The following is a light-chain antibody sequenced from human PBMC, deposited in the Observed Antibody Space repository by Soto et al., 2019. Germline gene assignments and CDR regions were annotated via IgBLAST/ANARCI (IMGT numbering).Light chain of an antibody. Sequence: EIVLTQSPGTLSLSPGERATLSCRASQRVSRTYLAWYQQKPGQAPRLLIYGVSSRATGIPDRFSGSGSGTDFTLTISRLEPEDFAVYYCQQYGSSPFTVGPGTKVDIK. CDR2: GVS. CDR3: QQYGSSPFT. V-gene: IGKV3-20*01. CDR1: QRVSRTY. J-gene: IGKJ3*01.